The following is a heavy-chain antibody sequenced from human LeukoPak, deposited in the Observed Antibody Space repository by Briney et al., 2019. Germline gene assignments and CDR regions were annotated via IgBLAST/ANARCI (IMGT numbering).Heavy chain of an antibody. CDR1: GFMFSSYA. V-gene: IGHV3-23*01. Sequence: GGSLRLPCAASGFMFSSYAMTWVRQAPGKGLEWVSSIGGSGDRPYCADSVKGRFTISRDTSKNTLYLQMNSLRTEDTAIYYCAKCASRSVAGSDSWGQGTLVTVFS. D-gene: IGHD6-19*01. CDR2: IGGSGDRP. CDR3: AKCASRSVAGSDS. J-gene: IGHJ4*02.